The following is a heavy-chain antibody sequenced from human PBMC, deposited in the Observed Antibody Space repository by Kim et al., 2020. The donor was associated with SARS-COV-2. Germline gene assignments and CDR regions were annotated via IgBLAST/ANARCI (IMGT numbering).Heavy chain of an antibody. D-gene: IGHD3-10*01. CDR2: VYYSGST. V-gene: IGHV4-39*07. J-gene: IGHJ4*02. CDR1: GGSISSSSHH. Sequence: SETLSLTCTVSGGSISSSSHHWGWIRQSPGKGLEWIGSVYYSGSTYSNPSLKSRVTISLDTSKNQFSLKLSSVTAADTAVYYCARVEGSYGSGFPDYWGQGTLVTVSS. CDR3: ARVEGSYGSGFPDY.